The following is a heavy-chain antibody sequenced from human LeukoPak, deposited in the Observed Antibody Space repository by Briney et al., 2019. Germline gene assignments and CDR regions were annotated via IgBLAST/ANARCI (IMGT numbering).Heavy chain of an antibody. CDR1: GGSISSYY. CDR3: ARGSPLGQNWFDP. Sequence: KPSETLSLTCTVSGGSISSYYWGWIRQPPGKGLEWIGSIYYSGSTHYSPSLKSRVTISVDMSKNQFSLKLNSVTAADTAVYYCARGSPLGQNWFDPWGQGTLVTVSS. J-gene: IGHJ5*02. CDR2: IYYSGST. V-gene: IGHV4-39*07.